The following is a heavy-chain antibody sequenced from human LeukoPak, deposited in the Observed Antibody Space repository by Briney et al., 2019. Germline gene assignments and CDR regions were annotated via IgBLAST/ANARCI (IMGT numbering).Heavy chain of an antibody. CDR2: IYYSGST. D-gene: IGHD3-10*01. V-gene: IGHV4-39*01. J-gene: IGHJ5*02. CDR1: GGSISSSSYY. Sequence: SETLSLTCTVSGGSISSSSYYWGWIRQPPGKGLEWIGSIYYSGSTYYNPSLKSRVTISVHTSKNQFSLKLSSVTAADTAVYYCASELLWFGELSDWFDPWGQGTLVTVSS. CDR3: ASELLWFGELSDWFDP.